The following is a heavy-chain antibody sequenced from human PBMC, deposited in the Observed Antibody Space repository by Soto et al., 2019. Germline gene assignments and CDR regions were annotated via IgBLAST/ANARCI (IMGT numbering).Heavy chain of an antibody. CDR1: GYTFTSYG. V-gene: IGHV1-18*01. CDR2: ISTYNGNT. D-gene: IGHD3-10*01. Sequence: ASVKVSCKSSGYTFTSYGISWVRQAPGQGLEWMGWISTYNGNTKYAQKLQGRVTMTTDTSTSTAYMELRSLRSDDTAVFYCAREMVRGVGSDYWGQGTLVTVSS. CDR3: AREMVRGVGSDY. J-gene: IGHJ4*02.